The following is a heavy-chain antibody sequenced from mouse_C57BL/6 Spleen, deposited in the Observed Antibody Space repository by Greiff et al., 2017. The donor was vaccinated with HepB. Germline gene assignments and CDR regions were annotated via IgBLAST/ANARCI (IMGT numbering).Heavy chain of an antibody. CDR2: IDPSDSYT. D-gene: IGHD1-1*01. J-gene: IGHJ2*01. V-gene: IGHV1-59*01. CDR3: ARDRYGSSSFDY. CDR1: GYTFTSYW. Sequence: VQLQQSGAELVRPGTSVKLSCKASGYTFTSYWMHWVKQRPGQGLEWIGVIDPSDSYTNYNQKFKGKATLTVDTSSSTAYMQLSSLTSEDSAVYYCARDRYGSSSFDYWGQGTTLTVSS.